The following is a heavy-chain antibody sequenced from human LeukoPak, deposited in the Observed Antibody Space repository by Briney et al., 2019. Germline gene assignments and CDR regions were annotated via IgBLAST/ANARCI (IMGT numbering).Heavy chain of an antibody. Sequence: GATVKISCKVSGYTFTDYYMHWVQQAPAKALEWMGLVDPEDGETIYAEKLQGRVTITADTSTDTAYMELSSLRSEDTAVYYCATPSGRRATILDVDYWGQGTLVTVSS. CDR2: VDPEDGET. J-gene: IGHJ4*02. CDR3: ATPSGRRATILDVDY. CDR1: GYTFTDYY. D-gene: IGHD5-24*01. V-gene: IGHV1-69-2*01.